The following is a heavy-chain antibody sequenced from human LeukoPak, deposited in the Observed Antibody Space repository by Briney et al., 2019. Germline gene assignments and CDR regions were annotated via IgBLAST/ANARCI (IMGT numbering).Heavy chain of an antibody. CDR3: ARDVICSGGSCYPQEWFDP. D-gene: IGHD2-15*01. J-gene: IGHJ5*02. V-gene: IGHV4-4*07. CDR1: GGSISSYY. CDR2: IYTSGST. Sequence: SETLSLTCTVSGGSISSYYWSWIRQPAGKGLEWIGRIYTSGSTNYNPSLKSRVTMSVDTSKNQFSLKLSSVTAADTAVYYCARDVICSGGSCYPQEWFDPWGQGTLATVSS.